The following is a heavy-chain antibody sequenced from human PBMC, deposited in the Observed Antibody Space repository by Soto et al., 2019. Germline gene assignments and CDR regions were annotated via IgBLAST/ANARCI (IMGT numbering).Heavy chain of an antibody. Sequence: SETLSLTCTVSGGSISSHYWSWIRQPPGKGLEWLGYIYYSGSTNYNPSLKSRVTMSVDTSKNQFSLKLSSVTAADTAVYYCARQTIFSTFDYWGQGTLVTVSS. D-gene: IGHD2-2*01. J-gene: IGHJ4*02. CDR3: ARQTIFSTFDY. CDR2: IYYSGST. CDR1: GGSISSHY. V-gene: IGHV4-59*08.